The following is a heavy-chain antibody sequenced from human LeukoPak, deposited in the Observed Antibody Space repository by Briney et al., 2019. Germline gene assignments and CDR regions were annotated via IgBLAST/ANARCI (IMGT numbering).Heavy chain of an antibody. CDR3: ARAKRTVKFDY. V-gene: IGHV3-74*01. D-gene: IGHD4-17*01. J-gene: IGHJ4*02. Sequence: GGSLRLSCAASGFTFSSYAMSWVRQAPGKGLVWVSRINSDGSSTSYADSVKGRFTISRDNAKNTLYLQMNSLRAEDTAVYYCARAKRTVKFDYWGQGTLVTVSS. CDR1: GFTFSSYA. CDR2: INSDGSST.